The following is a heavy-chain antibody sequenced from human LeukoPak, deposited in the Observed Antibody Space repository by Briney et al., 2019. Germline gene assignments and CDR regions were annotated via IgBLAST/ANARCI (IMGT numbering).Heavy chain of an antibody. D-gene: IGHD6-19*01. CDR1: GFTFSSYS. J-gene: IGHJ4*02. V-gene: IGHV3-48*01. CDR3: ARAASSGCFDY. CDR2: ISSTM. Sequence: GGPLRLSCAASGFTFSSYSMNWVRQAPGKGLEWVSYISSTMYYADSVKGRFTISRDNAKNSVYLQMNSLRAEDTAVYYCARAASSGCFDYWGQGTLVSVSS.